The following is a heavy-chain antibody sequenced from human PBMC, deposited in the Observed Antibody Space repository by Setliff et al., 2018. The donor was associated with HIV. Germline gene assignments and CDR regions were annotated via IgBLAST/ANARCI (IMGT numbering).Heavy chain of an antibody. CDR2: FADSAVIT. V-gene: IGHV3-23*01. J-gene: IGHJ4*02. D-gene: IGHD6-19*01. CDR3: AKDLGTYSSGRALDS. CDR1: GFSFASHA. Sequence: PGGSLRLSCEGSGFSFASHAMTWVRQAPGKGLEWVSTFADSAVITLYADSVKGRFTMSRDNSKNTLYLHMTGLRADDTAIYYCAKDLGTYSSGRALDSWGRGALVTVSS.